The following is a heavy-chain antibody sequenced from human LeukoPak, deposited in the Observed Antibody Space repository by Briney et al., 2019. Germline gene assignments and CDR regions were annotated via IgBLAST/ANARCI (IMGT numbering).Heavy chain of an antibody. V-gene: IGHV4-30-2*01. CDR1: GGSISSGGYY. J-gene: IGHJ4*02. CDR2: IYHSGST. CDR3: ARSTGPLYGGNSVG. D-gene: IGHD4-23*01. Sequence: PSQTLSLTCTVSGGSISSGGYYWSWIRQPPGKGLEWIGYIYHSGSTYYNPSLKSRVTISVDRSKNQFSLKLSSVTAADTAVYYCARSTGPLYGGNSVGWGQGTLVTVSS.